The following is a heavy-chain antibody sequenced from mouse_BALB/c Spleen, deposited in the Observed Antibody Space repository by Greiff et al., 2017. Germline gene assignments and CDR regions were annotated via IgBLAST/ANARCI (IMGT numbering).Heavy chain of an antibody. CDR1: GFSLTSYG. J-gene: IGHJ4*01. CDR3: ARTGGYYDFLYAMDH. V-gene: IGHV2-2*02. D-gene: IGHD2-4*01. CDR2: IWSGGST. Sequence: QVQLKESGPGLVQPSQSLSITCTVSGFSLTSYGVHWVRQSPGKGLEWLGVIWSGGSTDYNAAFISRLSISKDNSKSQVFFKMNSLQANDTAIYYCARTGGYYDFLYAMDHWGQGTSVTVSS.